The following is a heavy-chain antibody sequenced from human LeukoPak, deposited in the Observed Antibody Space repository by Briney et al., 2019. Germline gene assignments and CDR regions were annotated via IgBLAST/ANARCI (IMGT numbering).Heavy chain of an antibody. D-gene: IGHD3-9*01. CDR1: GYTFTSYG. J-gene: IGHJ6*03. CDR2: ISAYNGNT. CDR3: ARDQGEEIRYFDWLLPGNPPYYYYYMDV. Sequence: ASVKVSCKASGYTFTSYGISWVRQAPGQGLEWMGWISAYNGNTNYAQKLQGRVTMTTDTSTSTAYMELRSLRSDDTAVYYCARDQGEEIRYFDWLLPGNPPYYYYYMDVWGKGTTVTISS. V-gene: IGHV1-18*01.